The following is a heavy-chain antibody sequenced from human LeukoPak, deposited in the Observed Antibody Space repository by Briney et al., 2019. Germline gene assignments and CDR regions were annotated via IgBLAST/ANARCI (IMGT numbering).Heavy chain of an antibody. CDR1: GGSISSSSYY. Sequence: SETLSLTCTVSGGSISSSSYYWGWIRQPPGKGLEWIGSIYYIGSTYYNPSLKGRVTISVDTSKNQFSLKLSSVTAADTAVYYCARDLRTVYDSSGYNWFDPWGQGTLVTVSS. CDR2: IYYIGST. J-gene: IGHJ5*02. V-gene: IGHV4-39*07. CDR3: ARDLRTVYDSSGYNWFDP. D-gene: IGHD3-22*01.